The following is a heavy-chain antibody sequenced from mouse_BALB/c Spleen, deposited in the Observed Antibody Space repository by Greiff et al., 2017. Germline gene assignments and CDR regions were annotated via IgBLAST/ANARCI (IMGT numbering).Heavy chain of an antibody. V-gene: IGHV2-2*02. D-gene: IGHD2-2*01. J-gene: IGHJ4*01. CDR1: GFSLTSYG. CDR2: IWSGGST. CDR3: ASVWLRRRNSYAMDY. Sequence: QVQLQQSGPGLVQPSQSLSITCTVSGFSLTSYGVHWVRQSSGKGLEWLGVIWSGGSTDYNAAFISRLSISKDNSKSQVFFKMNSLQANDTAIYYSASVWLRRRNSYAMDYGGQGTSVTVSS.